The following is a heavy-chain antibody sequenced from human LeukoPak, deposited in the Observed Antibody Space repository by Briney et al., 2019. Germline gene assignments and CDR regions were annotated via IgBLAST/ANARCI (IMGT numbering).Heavy chain of an antibody. D-gene: IGHD3-22*01. CDR3: AKASAMIVVVSKHFDY. J-gene: IGHJ4*02. Sequence: SGGSLRLSCAASGFTFSNYEMNWVRQAPGKGLEWVSYISSSGTTIYYTDSVKGRFTISRDNAKNSLYLQMNSLRAEDTAVYYCAKASAMIVVVSKHFDYWGQGTLVTVSS. CDR2: ISSSGTTI. V-gene: IGHV3-48*03. CDR1: GFTFSNYE.